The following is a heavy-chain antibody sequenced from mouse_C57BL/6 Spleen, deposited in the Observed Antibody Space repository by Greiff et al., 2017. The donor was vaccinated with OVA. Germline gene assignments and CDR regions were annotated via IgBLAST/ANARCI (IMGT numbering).Heavy chain of an antibody. CDR3: ARDGEDWDVLGYFDV. CDR2: INYDGSST. CDR1: GFTFSDYY. J-gene: IGHJ1*03. Sequence: EVKLVESEGGLVQPGSSMKLSCTASGFTFSDYYMAWVRQVPEKGLEWVANINYDGSSTYYLDSLKSRFIISRDNAKNILYLQMSSLKSEDTATYYCARDGEDWDVLGYFDVWGTGTTVTVSS. D-gene: IGHD4-1*01. V-gene: IGHV5-16*01.